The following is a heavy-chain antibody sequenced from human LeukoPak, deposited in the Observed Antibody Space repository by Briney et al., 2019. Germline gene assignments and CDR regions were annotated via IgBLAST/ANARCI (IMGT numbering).Heavy chain of an antibody. Sequence: SATLSLTCAVYGGSFSGYYWSWIRQPPGKGLEWIGEINHSGSTNYNPSLKSRVTISVDTSKNQFSLKLSSVTAADTAVYYCARGLLGLYYDFWSGPPGPFDYWGQGILVTVSS. J-gene: IGHJ4*02. D-gene: IGHD3-3*01. V-gene: IGHV4-34*01. CDR3: ARGLLGLYYDFWSGPPGPFDY. CDR1: GGSFSGYY. CDR2: INHSGST.